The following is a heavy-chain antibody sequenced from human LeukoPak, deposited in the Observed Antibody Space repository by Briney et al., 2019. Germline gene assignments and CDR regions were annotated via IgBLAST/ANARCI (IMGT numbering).Heavy chain of an antibody. CDR2: INWNGGST. D-gene: IGHD3-22*01. J-gene: IGHJ4*02. CDR1: GFTFSSYW. V-gene: IGHV3-20*04. Sequence: PGGSLRLSCAASGFTFSSYWMSWVRQAPGKGLEWVSGINWNGGSTGYADSVKGRFTISRDNAKNSLYLQMNSLRAEDTAVYYCARTKVGYDSSGYYQYFDYWGLGTLVTVSS. CDR3: ARTKVGYDSSGYYQYFDY.